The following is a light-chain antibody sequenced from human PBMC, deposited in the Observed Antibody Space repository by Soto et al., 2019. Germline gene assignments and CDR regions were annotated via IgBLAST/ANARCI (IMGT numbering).Light chain of an antibody. CDR2: GAS. V-gene: IGKV3-15*01. CDR1: QSVSSN. J-gene: IGKJ1*01. Sequence: EIVMTQSPATLSVSPGERATLSCRASQSVSSNLAWYQQKPGQAPRLLIYGASTRATGIPARFSGSGSGTDFFLTISSLQSEDFAVYYCQHKRTFGQGTKGNIK. CDR3: QHKRT.